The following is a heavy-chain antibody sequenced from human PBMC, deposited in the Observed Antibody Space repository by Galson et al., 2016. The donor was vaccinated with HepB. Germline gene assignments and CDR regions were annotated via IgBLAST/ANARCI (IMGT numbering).Heavy chain of an antibody. Sequence: SLRLSCAASGFTFTSYWMHWVRQGPGKGLVWVSRINEDGRTTIYADSVKGRFTIFRDNAKNMVYLQMNSLRVEDTAVYYCTRDWWGGLEYWGQGALVTVSS. J-gene: IGHJ4*02. D-gene: IGHD2-8*02. CDR3: TRDWWGGLEY. CDR1: GFTFTSYW. CDR2: INEDGRTT. V-gene: IGHV3-74*01.